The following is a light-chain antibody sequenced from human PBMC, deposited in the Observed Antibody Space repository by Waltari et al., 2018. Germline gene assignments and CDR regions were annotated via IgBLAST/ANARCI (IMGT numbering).Light chain of an antibody. CDR1: QDISNS. V-gene: IGKV1-27*01. CDR2: AAS. CDR3: QKYNSVPYT. Sequence: DIQMTQSTSSLSASVGDRVTITCRASQDISNSLACYQQKPGKVPNLLISAASTLQSGVPSRFSGSGSGTDFTLTIGSLQPEDVATYYCQKYNSVPYTFGQGTKLEIK. J-gene: IGKJ2*01.